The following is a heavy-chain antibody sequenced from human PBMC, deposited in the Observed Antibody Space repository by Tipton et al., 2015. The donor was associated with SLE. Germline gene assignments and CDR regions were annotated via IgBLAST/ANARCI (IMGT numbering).Heavy chain of an antibody. CDR3: ARLGKEDSSGWYPFDY. V-gene: IGHV4-39*07. J-gene: IGHJ4*02. D-gene: IGHD6-19*01. CDR2: INHSGST. Sequence: LRLSCTVSGGSISSGGYYWSWIRQPPGKGLEWIGEINHSGSTNYNPSLKSRVTISVDTSKNQFSLKLSSVTAADTAVYYCARLGKEDSSGWYPFDYWGQGTLVTVSS. CDR1: GGSISSGGYY.